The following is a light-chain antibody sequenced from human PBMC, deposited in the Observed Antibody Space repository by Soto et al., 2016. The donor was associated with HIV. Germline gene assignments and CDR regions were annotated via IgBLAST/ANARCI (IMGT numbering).Light chain of an antibody. CDR3: QVWDSSSDHWV. Sequence: SYVLTQPPSVSLAPGKTAEIPCGGNNIGSKSVHWYQQKPGQAPVLVLFDDAERPSGIPERFSGSNSGHTATLTISRAEAGDEADYYCQVWDSSSDHWVFGGGTKLTVL. V-gene: IGLV3-21*03. CDR1: NIGSKS. CDR2: DDA. J-gene: IGLJ3*02.